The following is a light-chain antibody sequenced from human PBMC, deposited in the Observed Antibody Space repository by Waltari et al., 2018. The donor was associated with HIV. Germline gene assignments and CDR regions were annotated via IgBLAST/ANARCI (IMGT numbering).Light chain of an antibody. Sequence: EIVLTQSPATLSLSPGERATLSCRASQSVSSYSAWYQQKPGQAPSLLIYDASNRATGIPARFSGSGSGTDFTLTISSLEPEDFAVYYCQQRSNWPLTFGGGTKVEIK. J-gene: IGKJ4*01. CDR2: DAS. CDR3: QQRSNWPLT. V-gene: IGKV3-11*01. CDR1: QSVSSY.